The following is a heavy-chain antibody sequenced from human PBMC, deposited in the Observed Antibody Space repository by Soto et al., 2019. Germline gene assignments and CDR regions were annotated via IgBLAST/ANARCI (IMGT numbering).Heavy chain of an antibody. CDR3: ARAFYDILTGYSYYYYYGMDV. V-gene: IGHV1-46*01. J-gene: IGHJ6*02. CDR2: INPSGGST. CDR1: GYTFTSYY. D-gene: IGHD3-9*01. Sequence: GASVKVSCKASGYTFTSYYMHWVRQAPGQGLEWMGIINPSGGSTSYAQKFQGRVTMTRDTSTSTVYMELSSLRSEDTAVYYCARAFYDILTGYSYYYYYGMDVWGQGTTVTVSS.